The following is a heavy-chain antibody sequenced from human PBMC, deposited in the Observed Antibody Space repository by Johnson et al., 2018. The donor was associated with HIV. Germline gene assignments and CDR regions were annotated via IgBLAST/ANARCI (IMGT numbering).Heavy chain of an antibody. J-gene: IGHJ3*02. CDR2: ISSSGSTI. V-gene: IGHV3-11*01. Sequence: VQLVESGGGVVRPGESLRLSCAASGFTFSDYYMSWIRQAPGKGLEWVSYISSSGSTIYYADSVKGRFTISRYNAKNSLYLQMNSMRAEDTALYYCARGGPYCGGDCAHTDAFEIWGQGTMVTVSS. D-gene: IGHD2-21*01. CDR1: GFTFSDYY. CDR3: ARGGPYCGGDCAHTDAFEI.